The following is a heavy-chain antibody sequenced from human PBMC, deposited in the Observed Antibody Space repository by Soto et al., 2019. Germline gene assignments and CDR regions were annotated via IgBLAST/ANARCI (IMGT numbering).Heavy chain of an antibody. Sequence: EVELLESGGGLVQPWGSLRLSCATSGFTSSNYAMSWVRQSPGKGLEWLSSIRGSGETTYYADSVKGRVTISRDNDKNTLYLQINSLTAGDTAVYYCAKGGTTTNIILDSWGPGTPVTVSA. CDR3: AKGGTTTNIILDS. CDR1: GFTSSNYA. CDR2: IRGSGETT. D-gene: IGHD1-1*01. J-gene: IGHJ4*02. V-gene: IGHV3-23*01.